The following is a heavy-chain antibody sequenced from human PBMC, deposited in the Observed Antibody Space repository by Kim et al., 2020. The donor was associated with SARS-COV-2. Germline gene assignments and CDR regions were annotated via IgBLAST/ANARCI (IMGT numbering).Heavy chain of an antibody. CDR1: GFTFSNFG. J-gene: IGHJ4*02. D-gene: IGHD3-10*01. CDR3: AKDRGDAF. V-gene: IGHV3-23*01. Sequence: GGSLRLSCAASGFTFSNFGMSWVRQAPGKGLEWVSGISDSGGSTYYADSVKGRYTISRDNSKNTLCLQMSSLRAEDTAVYYCAKDRGDAFWGQGTLGT. CDR2: ISDSGGST.